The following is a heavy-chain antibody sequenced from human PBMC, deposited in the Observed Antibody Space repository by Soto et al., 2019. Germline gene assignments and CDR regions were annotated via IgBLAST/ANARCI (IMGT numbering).Heavy chain of an antibody. V-gene: IGHV4-39*01. D-gene: IGHD3-9*01. Sequence: PSETLSLTCTVSVGSISSSSYYWGWIRQPPGKGLEWIGSIYYSGSTYYNPSLKSRVTISVDTSKNQFSLKLSSVTAADTAVYYCARRPYFEWLSTFDYWGQGTLVTVSS. CDR3: ARRPYFEWLSTFDY. CDR1: VGSISSSSYY. J-gene: IGHJ4*02. CDR2: IYYSGST.